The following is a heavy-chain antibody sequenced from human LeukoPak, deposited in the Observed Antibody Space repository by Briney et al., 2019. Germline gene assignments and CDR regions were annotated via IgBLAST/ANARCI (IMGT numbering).Heavy chain of an antibody. J-gene: IGHJ3*01. CDR3: ARPNTVTLCQDGFDV. Sequence: SVKVSCKASGGTFNTFSTYPIPSVRQAPGQGLEWMGGIVPFFGTTNYAQKFHGRVTNTADESTRTAYMELSRLRSGEQAMDYCARPNTVTLCQDGFDVWGQGTIVTVSS. D-gene: IGHD4-17*01. V-gene: IGHV1-69*13. CDR1: GGTFNTFSTYP. CDR2: IVPFFGTT.